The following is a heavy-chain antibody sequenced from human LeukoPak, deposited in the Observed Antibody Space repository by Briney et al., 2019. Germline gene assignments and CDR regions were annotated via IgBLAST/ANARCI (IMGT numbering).Heavy chain of an antibody. CDR3: ARGGREFYY. CDR1: GYTFTGDY. D-gene: IGHD2/OR15-2a*01. V-gene: IGHV1-2*02. Sequence: ASVKVSCKASGYTFTGDYMHWVRQAPGQGIEWMGWINPNSGGTNSAQKFQGRVNMTRDTSISTAYMELSSLRSDDTAVYYCARGGREFYYWGQGTLVTVSS. CDR2: INPNSGGT. J-gene: IGHJ4*02.